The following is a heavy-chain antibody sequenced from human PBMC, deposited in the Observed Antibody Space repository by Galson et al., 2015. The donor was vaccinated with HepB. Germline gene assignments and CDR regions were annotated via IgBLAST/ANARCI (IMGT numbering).Heavy chain of an antibody. Sequence: SETLSLTCAVYGGSFSGYYWSWIRQPPGKGLEWIGEINHSGSTNYNPSLKSRVTISVDTSKNQFSLKLSSVTAADTAVYYCARGRNTMVRGVAFDPWGQGTLVTVSS. J-gene: IGHJ5*02. CDR3: ARGRNTMVRGVAFDP. CDR1: GGSFSGYY. D-gene: IGHD3-10*01. CDR2: INHSGST. V-gene: IGHV4-34*01.